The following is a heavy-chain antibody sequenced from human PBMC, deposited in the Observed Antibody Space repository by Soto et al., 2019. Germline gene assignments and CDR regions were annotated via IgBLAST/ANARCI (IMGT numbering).Heavy chain of an antibody. Sequence: QVQLVQSGAEVKKPGASVKVSCKASGYTFTSYGISWVRQAPGQGLEWMGWISAYNGNTNYAQKLQGRVTMTTDTSTRTDYMELKSLRSDDTAVYYCARAYYDFWSGYPVNYYYMDVWGKGTTVTVSS. CDR1: GYTFTSYG. J-gene: IGHJ6*03. V-gene: IGHV1-18*01. CDR3: ARAYYDFWSGYPVNYYYMDV. D-gene: IGHD3-3*01. CDR2: ISAYNGNT.